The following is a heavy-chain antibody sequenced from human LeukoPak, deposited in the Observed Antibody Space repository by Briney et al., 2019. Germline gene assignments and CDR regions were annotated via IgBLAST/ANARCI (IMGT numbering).Heavy chain of an antibody. CDR3: ARGVTMIVVVIHDWYFDL. V-gene: IGHV4-39*01. Sequence: SETLSLTCIVSGGSISNNNYYWGWIRQPPGKGLEWIGSIYYTRSTYYNPSLKSRVTISVDTSKNQFSLKLTSVTAADTAVYYCARGVTMIVVVIHDWYFDLWGRGTLVTVSS. CDR1: GGSISNNNYY. CDR2: IYYTRST. J-gene: IGHJ2*01. D-gene: IGHD3-22*01.